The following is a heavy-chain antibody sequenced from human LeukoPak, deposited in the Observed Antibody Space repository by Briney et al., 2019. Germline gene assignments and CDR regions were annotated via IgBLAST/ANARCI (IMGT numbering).Heavy chain of an antibody. CDR1: GFTFSSYA. CDR3: AKDQGYYDFWSGFDY. Sequence: PGGSLRLSCAASGFTFSSYAMRWVRQAPGKGLEWVSAISGSGGSTYYADSVKGRFTISRDNSKNTLYLQMNSLRAEDTAVYYCAKDQGYYDFWSGFDYWGQGTLVTVSP. J-gene: IGHJ4*02. D-gene: IGHD3-3*01. V-gene: IGHV3-23*01. CDR2: ISGSGGST.